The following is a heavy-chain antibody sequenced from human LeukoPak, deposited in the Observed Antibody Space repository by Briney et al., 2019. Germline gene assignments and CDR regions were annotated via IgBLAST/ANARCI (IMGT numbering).Heavy chain of an antibody. CDR1: GGSISSSSYY. D-gene: IGHD5-18*01. V-gene: IGHV4-39*01. J-gene: IGHJ6*04. Sequence: MASETLSLTCTVSGGSISSSSYYWGWIRQPPGKGLEWIGSIYYSGSTYYNPSLKSRVTISVDTSKNQFSLKLSSVTAADTAVYYCARRGYSYGTAGAHVWGKGTTVTVSS. CDR2: IYYSGST. CDR3: ARRGYSYGTAGAHV.